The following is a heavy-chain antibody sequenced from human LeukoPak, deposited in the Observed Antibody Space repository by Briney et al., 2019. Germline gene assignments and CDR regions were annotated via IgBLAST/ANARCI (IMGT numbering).Heavy chain of an antibody. Sequence: GGSLRLSCAASGLTFGGHEMNWVRQAPGKGLEWLSYISTTGSTIYYADSVKGRFTISRDNAKNSLYLQMNSLRVEDTAVYYCARADPYGDSTPDFWGQGTPVTVSS. D-gene: IGHD4-17*01. V-gene: IGHV3-48*03. CDR3: ARADPYGDSTPDF. CDR1: GLTFGGHE. CDR2: ISTTGSTI. J-gene: IGHJ4*02.